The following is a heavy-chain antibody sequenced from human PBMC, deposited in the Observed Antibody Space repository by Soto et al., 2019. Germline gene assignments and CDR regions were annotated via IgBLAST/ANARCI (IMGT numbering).Heavy chain of an antibody. CDR2: INAGNGNT. J-gene: IGHJ5*02. D-gene: IGHD6-6*01. CDR3: ARPKYSSSWSYWFDP. V-gene: IGHV1-3*01. CDR1: GDTFTSYA. Sequence: ASVKVSCKASGDTFTSYAMHWVRQAPGQRLEWMGWINAGNGNTKYSQKFQGRVTITRDTSASTAYMELSSLRSEDTAVYYCARPKYSSSWSYWFDPWGQGTLVTVSS.